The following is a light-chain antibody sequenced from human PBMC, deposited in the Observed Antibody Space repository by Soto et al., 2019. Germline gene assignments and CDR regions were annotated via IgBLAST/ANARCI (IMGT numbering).Light chain of an antibody. V-gene: IGKV3-20*01. J-gene: IGKJ2*01. CDR1: QSVSSN. Sequence: EIVMTQSPATLSVSPGERATLSCRASQSVSSNLAWYQQKPGQAPRLLIYGASTRATGISDRFSGSGSGTDFTLTISRLEPEDFAVYYCQQYGRSPYTFGQGTKVDIK. CDR2: GAS. CDR3: QQYGRSPYT.